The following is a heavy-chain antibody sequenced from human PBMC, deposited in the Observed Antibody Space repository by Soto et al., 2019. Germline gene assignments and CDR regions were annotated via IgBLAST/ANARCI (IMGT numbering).Heavy chain of an antibody. V-gene: IGHV3-11*01. Sequence: QVQLVESGGGLVQPGGSLRVSCASSGFTFSDYYMSWIRQTRGKGLEWVSYITTSGSTIYYADFVQGRFTISRDNAKNSLYLQMNSLRDEDTAVYYCERSRNCYYYYMDVWGKGTTVPVSS. D-gene: IGHD2-15*01. CDR1: GFTFSDYY. CDR2: ITTSGSTI. J-gene: IGHJ6*03. CDR3: ERSRNCYYYYMDV.